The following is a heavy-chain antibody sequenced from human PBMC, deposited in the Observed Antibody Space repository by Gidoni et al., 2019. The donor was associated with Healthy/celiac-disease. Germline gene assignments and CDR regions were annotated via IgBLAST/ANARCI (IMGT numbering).Heavy chain of an antibody. V-gene: IGHV3-9*01. CDR1: GFTFDDYA. CDR3: AKGDNRGGYNFPPHFDY. CDR2: ISWNSGSI. Sequence: EVQLVESGEGLVQPGRSLRLSCAASGFTFDDYAMHWVRQAPRKGLEWVSGISWNSGSIGYADSVKGRFTISRDNAKNSLYLLMNSLRAEDTALYYCAKGDNRGGYNFPPHFDYWGQGTLVTVSS. D-gene: IGHD1-26*01. J-gene: IGHJ4*02.